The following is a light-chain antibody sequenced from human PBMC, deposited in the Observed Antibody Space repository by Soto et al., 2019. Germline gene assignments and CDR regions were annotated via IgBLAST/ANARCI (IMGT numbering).Light chain of an antibody. Sequence: DIQMTQSPSTLSSSVGYRFTLSCRASQSISSWLAWYQQKPGKAPKLLIYDASSLESGVPSRFSGSGSGTEFTLTISSLQPDDFATYYCQQYNSYLLTFGGGTTVDIK. CDR1: QSISSW. V-gene: IGKV1-5*01. CDR2: DAS. CDR3: QQYNSYLLT. J-gene: IGKJ4*01.